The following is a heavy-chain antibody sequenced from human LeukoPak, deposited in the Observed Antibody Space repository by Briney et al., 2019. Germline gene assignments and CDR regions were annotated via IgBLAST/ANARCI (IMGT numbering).Heavy chain of an antibody. V-gene: IGHV4-59*01. CDR1: GASISNDY. CDR2: MHHSGRT. D-gene: IGHD3-9*01. Sequence: SETLSLTCTVSGASISNDYWSWIRQPPGKGLEWIGYMHHSGRTNYNPSLKSRVSISMDTSKNQFSLKVNSVTAADTAVYYCARAVRQDDTLTGYYFGGEIDYWGQGTLVTVSS. J-gene: IGHJ4*02. CDR3: ARAVRQDDTLTGYYFGGEIDY.